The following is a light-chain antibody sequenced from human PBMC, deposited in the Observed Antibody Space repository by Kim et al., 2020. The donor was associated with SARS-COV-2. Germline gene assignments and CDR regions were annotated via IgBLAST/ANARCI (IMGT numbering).Light chain of an antibody. Sequence: SPAERATLSCRASQSVSSNLAWYQQKPGQAPRLLIYGASTRATGIPARFSGSGSGTEFTLTISSLQSEDFAVYYCQQYNNWPALTFGGGTKVDIK. CDR3: QQYNNWPALT. CDR2: GAS. CDR1: QSVSSN. J-gene: IGKJ4*01. V-gene: IGKV3-15*01.